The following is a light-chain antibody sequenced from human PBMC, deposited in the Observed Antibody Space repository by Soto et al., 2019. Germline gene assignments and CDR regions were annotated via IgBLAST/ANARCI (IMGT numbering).Light chain of an antibody. CDR3: QQSYNTAVT. J-gene: IGKJ1*01. CDR1: QSISSY. V-gene: IGKV1-39*01. CDR2: AAS. Sequence: DIQMTQSPSSLSASVGDRVTISCRASQSISSYLNWYQQKAGEAPNLLIYAASKSQTGAPSRFSGSGSGTDFTLTISSLQPEDFATYYCQQSYNTAVTFGQGTKVDIK.